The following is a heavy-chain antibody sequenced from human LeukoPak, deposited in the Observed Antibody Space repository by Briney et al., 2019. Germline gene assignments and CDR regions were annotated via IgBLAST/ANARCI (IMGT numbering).Heavy chain of an antibody. D-gene: IGHD5-18*01. V-gene: IGHV3-21*01. CDR1: GFTFSSYS. Sequence: GGSLRLSCAASGFTFSSYSMNWVRHAPGKGLEWVSSISSSSSYIYYADSVKGRFTISRDNAKNSLYLQMNSLRAEDTAVYYCTPSRTAMVPFDYWGQGTLVTVSS. CDR3: TPSRTAMVPFDY. CDR2: ISSSSSYI. J-gene: IGHJ4*02.